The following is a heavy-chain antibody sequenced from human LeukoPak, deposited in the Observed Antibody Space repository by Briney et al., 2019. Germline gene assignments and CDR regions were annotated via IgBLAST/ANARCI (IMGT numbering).Heavy chain of an antibody. Sequence: GASVTVSCKASGYTVTEYYIHWVRQAPGQRLEWMGWINPYSGGTKYAQKFQGRVTMTRDTSSSTAYMEISRLRSDDTAVYYCARGEYVISGYRNDAFDIWGQGTMVTVSS. D-gene: IGHD3-22*01. J-gene: IGHJ3*02. CDR2: INPYSGGT. CDR3: ARGEYVISGYRNDAFDI. CDR1: GYTVTEYY. V-gene: IGHV1-2*02.